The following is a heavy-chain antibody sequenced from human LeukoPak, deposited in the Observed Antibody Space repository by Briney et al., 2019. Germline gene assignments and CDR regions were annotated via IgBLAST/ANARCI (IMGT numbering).Heavy chain of an antibody. CDR2: ISYDGSNK. Sequence: PGGSLRLSCAASGFTFSSYAMHWVRQAPGKGLEWVAVISYDGSNKYYADSVKGRFTISRDNSKNTLYLQMNSLRAEDTAVYYCAGDRIWSGYPTGGYYFDYWGQGTLVTVSS. CDR3: AGDRIWSGYPTGGYYFDY. V-gene: IGHV3-30-3*01. J-gene: IGHJ4*02. D-gene: IGHD3-3*01. CDR1: GFTFSSYA.